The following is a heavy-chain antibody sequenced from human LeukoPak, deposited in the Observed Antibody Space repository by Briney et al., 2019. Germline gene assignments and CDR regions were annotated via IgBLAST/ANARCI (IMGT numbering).Heavy chain of an antibody. D-gene: IGHD6-19*01. CDR2: ISAYNGNT. Sequence: ASVKVSCKASGYTFTSYGVSWVRQAPGQGLEWMGWISAYNGNTNYAQKLQDRVTMTTDTSTSTAYVELRSLRSDDTAVYYCARGAATVASTLFLRHWGQGTMVTVSS. CDR3: ARGAATVASTLFLRH. J-gene: IGHJ1*01. CDR1: GYTFTSYG. V-gene: IGHV1-18*01.